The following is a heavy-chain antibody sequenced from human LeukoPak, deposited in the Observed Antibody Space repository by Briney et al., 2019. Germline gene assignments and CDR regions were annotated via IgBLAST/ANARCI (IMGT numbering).Heavy chain of an antibody. CDR3: ARVLAGCPSGRCRAHFYF. D-gene: IGHD2-15*01. J-gene: IGHJ4*02. CDR1: GDSISGYY. Sequence: SGTLSLTCSVSGDSISGYYWSWLRQAPGKGLEWIGYIYYSGSTNYNPSLKRRVTVSLDTSKNQVSLNLKTVTAADTAVYYCARVLAGCPSGRCRAHFYFWGQGTLVTVSS. CDR2: IYYSGST. V-gene: IGHV4-59*01.